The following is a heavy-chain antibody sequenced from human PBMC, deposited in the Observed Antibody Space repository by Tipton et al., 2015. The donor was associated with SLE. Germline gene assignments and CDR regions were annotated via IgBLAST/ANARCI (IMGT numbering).Heavy chain of an antibody. CDR3: ARSFRGSSVVRRAFDI. V-gene: IGHV4-59*01. D-gene: IGHD6-19*01. CDR2: IYYSGST. CDR1: GGSISSYY. J-gene: IGHJ3*02. Sequence: TLSLTCTVSGGSISSYYWSWIRQPPGKGLEWIGYIYYSGSTNYNSSLKSRVTISVDASKNQFSLKLSSVTPADTAVYYCARSFRGSSVVRRAFDIWGQGTMVTVSS.